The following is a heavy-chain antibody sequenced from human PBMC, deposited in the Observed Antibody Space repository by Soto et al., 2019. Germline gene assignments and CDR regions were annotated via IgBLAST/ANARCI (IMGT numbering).Heavy chain of an antibody. J-gene: IGHJ4*02. Sequence: GGSLRLSCAASGFTFSSYAIIWGRHSPWKGLEWVSAISGSGGSTYYADSVKGRFTISRDNSKNTLSLQMNSLRAEDTAVYYCAKDQVYGGNSGYFDYWGQGALVTVPQ. V-gene: IGHV3-23*01. CDR2: ISGSGGST. CDR3: AKDQVYGGNSGYFDY. D-gene: IGHD4-17*01. CDR1: GFTFSSYA.